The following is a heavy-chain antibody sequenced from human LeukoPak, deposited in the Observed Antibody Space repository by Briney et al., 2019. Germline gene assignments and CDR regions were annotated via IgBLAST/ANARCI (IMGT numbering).Heavy chain of an antibody. CDR3: ARGYSNYFYYYYYMDV. J-gene: IGHJ6*03. CDR2: MNPNSGNT. Sequence: ASVKVSCKASGYTFTSYDINWVRQATGQGLEWMGWMNPNSGNTGYAQKFQGRVTMTRNTSISTAYMELSSLRSEDTAVYYCARGYSNYFYYYYYMDVWGKGTTVTVSS. CDR1: GYTFTSYD. V-gene: IGHV1-8*01. D-gene: IGHD4-11*01.